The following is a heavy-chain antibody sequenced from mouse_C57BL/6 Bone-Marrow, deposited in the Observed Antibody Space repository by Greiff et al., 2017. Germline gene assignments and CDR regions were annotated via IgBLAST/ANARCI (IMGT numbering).Heavy chain of an antibody. CDR3: ARYYDRWYCDV. D-gene: IGHD1-1*01. V-gene: IGHV1-63*01. J-gene: IGHJ1*03. CDR1: GYTFTNYW. CDR2: IYPGGGYT. Sequence: QVQLQQSGAELVRPGTSVKMSCKASGYTFTNYWIGWAKQRPGHGLEWIGDIYPGGGYTNYNEKFKGKATLTADKSSSTAYVQISSLTSEDSAIYDCARYYDRWYCDVGDTGTAITVSS.